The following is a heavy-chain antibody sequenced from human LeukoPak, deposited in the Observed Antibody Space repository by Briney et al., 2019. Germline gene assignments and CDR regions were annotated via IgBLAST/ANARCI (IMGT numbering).Heavy chain of an antibody. CDR2: IFYSGST. D-gene: IGHD3-3*01. CDR1: AGSISSSSYY. V-gene: IGHV4-61*05. J-gene: IGHJ4*02. CDR3: ARVNDFWSGYPLDC. Sequence: SETLSLTCTVSAGSISSSSYYWNWIRHPPGKGLEWLGYIFYSGSTNYNPSRRSRVTISVDASKNQFSLKLSSVTAADTAVYYCARVNDFWSGYPLDCWGQGTLVTVSS.